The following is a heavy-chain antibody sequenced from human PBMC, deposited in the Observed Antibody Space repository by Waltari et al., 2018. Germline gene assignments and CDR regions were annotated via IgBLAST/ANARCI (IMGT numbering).Heavy chain of an antibody. V-gene: IGHV4-31*03. CDR1: GGSISSGGYY. CDR2: IYYSEST. Sequence: QVQLQESGPGLVKPSQTLSLPCTVSGGSISSGGYYWSWIRQHPGKGLEWIGYIYYSESTYYNPSFKSRVTIAVDTSKNPFSLKLSSVTAADTAVYYCASIVVVVAAPPLPWGQGTLVTVSS. J-gene: IGHJ5*02. CDR3: ASIVVVVAAPPLP. D-gene: IGHD2-15*01.